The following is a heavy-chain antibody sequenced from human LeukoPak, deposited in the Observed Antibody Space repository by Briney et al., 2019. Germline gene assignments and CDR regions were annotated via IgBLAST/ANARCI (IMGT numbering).Heavy chain of an antibody. CDR2: INPNSGGT. CDR3: ARSYYYDS. J-gene: IGHJ4*02. V-gene: IGHV1-2*02. D-gene: IGHD3-10*01. Sequence: ASVKVSCKASGYTFTGYYLHWVRQAPGPGLEWVGWINPNSGGTNYAQKFQGRVTMTRDTSISTAYMELSRLRSDDTAVYYCARSYYYDSWGQGTLVTVSS. CDR1: GYTFTGYY.